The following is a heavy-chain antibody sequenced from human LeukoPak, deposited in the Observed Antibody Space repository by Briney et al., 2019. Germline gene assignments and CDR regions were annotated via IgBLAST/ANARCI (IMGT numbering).Heavy chain of an antibody. CDR1: GFTFSSYS. D-gene: IGHD3-10*01. Sequence: NPGESLRLSCAASGFTFSSYSMNWVRQAPGKGLEWVSSISSSSSYIYYADSVKGRFTISRDNAKNSLYLQMNSLRAEDTAVYYCARAYYGSGSYYWFDPWGQGTLVTVSS. V-gene: IGHV3-21*01. CDR3: ARAYYGSGSYYWFDP. J-gene: IGHJ5*02. CDR2: ISSSSSYI.